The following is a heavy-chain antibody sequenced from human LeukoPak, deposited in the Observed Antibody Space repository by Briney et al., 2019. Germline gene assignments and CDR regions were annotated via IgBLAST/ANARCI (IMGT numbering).Heavy chain of an antibody. Sequence: ASVKVSCKTSGYTFTSYDINWVRQATGQGLEWMGWMNPNSGNTGYAQKFQGRVTMTRNTSIGTAYMELSRLRSDDTAVYYCARGNYYDSSGSWFDPWGQGTLVTVSS. D-gene: IGHD3-22*01. CDR3: ARGNYYDSSGSWFDP. J-gene: IGHJ5*02. CDR2: MNPNSGNT. CDR1: GYTFTSYD. V-gene: IGHV1-8*01.